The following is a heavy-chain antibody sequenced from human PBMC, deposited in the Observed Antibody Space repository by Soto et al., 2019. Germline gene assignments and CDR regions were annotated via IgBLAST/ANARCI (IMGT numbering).Heavy chain of an antibody. J-gene: IGHJ4*02. Sequence: PGGALRLSCAPSAFTFSSYAMHWARQPPGKGLEWVTVISYDGSNKYYADSVKGRFTISRDNSNNTLYLQMNSLRAEDTAVYYCARDGTPNYYDSSGYYYWGQGTLVTVSS. V-gene: IGHV3-30-3*01. CDR1: AFTFSSYA. D-gene: IGHD3-22*01. CDR3: ARDGTPNYYDSSGYYY. CDR2: ISYDGSNK.